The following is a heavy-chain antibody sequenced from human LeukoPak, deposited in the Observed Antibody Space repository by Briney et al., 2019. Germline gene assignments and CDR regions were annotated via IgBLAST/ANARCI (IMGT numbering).Heavy chain of an antibody. CDR3: ATTGYCSGGSCYNWFDP. D-gene: IGHD2-15*01. V-gene: IGHV4-38-2*02. CDR2: IYHSGST. J-gene: IGHJ5*02. Sequence: PSETLSLTCTVSGYSISSGYYWGWIRQPPGKGLEWIGSIYHSGSTYYNPSLKSRVTISVDKSKNQFSLKLSSVTAADTAVYYCATTGYCSGGSCYNWFDPWGQGTLVTVSS. CDR1: GYSISSGYY.